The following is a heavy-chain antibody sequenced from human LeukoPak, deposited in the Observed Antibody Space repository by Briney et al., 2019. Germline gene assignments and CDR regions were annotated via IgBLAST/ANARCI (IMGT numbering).Heavy chain of an antibody. CDR1: GFSVRSNY. CDR2: ISSSSSTI. Sequence: GGSLRLSCAASGFSVRSNYMNWVRQAPGKGLEWVSYISSSSSTIYYADSVKGRFTMSRDNARNSLYLQMNSLRDEDTAMYYCARDYGMDVWGQGTTVTVSS. V-gene: IGHV3-48*02. J-gene: IGHJ6*02. CDR3: ARDYGMDV.